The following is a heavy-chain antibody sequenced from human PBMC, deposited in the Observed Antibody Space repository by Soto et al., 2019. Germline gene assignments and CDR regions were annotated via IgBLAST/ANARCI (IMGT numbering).Heavy chain of an antibody. D-gene: IGHD3-16*01. CDR2: VFHSGRP. Sequence: QVQLQESGPGLLKPSQTLSLICTVSSGSINSGGYYWHWIRQHPGKGLEWIGYVFHSGRPYYNPSFMSRVTTSRDTSKNHFSLNLSSVTAAYTAIYYCARGGGEDNYFGPWGQGTLVTVSS. V-gene: IGHV4-31*03. CDR3: ARGGGEDNYFGP. CDR1: SGSINSGGYY. J-gene: IGHJ5*02.